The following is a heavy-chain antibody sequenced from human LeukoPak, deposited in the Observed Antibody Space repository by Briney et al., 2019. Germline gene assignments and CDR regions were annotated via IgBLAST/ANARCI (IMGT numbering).Heavy chain of an antibody. J-gene: IGHJ4*02. D-gene: IGHD6-6*01. V-gene: IGHV4-39*07. CDR1: GDSITGYY. CDR2: IYYTGNT. Sequence: SESLSLTCTVSGDSITGYYRGWIRQPPGKGLEWVGNIYYTGNTYYNASLKSRVTISVDTSKNQFSLKVISMTAADAAEYERESSYYYSIAARYVYYWGQRTLVTVSS. CDR3: ESSYYYSIAARYVYY.